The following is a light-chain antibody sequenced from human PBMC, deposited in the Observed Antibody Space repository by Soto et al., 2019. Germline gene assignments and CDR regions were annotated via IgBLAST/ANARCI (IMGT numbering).Light chain of an antibody. CDR1: QSVSNNY. Sequence: EIVLTQSPGTLSLSPWERATLSCVASQSVSNNYLAWYQQKPGQAPRLLIYGASNRATGIPDRFSGSGSGTDFTLTISRLEPEDFAVYYCQHYGNSPLTFGQGTRLEIK. CDR2: GAS. V-gene: IGKV3-20*01. J-gene: IGKJ5*01. CDR3: QHYGNSPLT.